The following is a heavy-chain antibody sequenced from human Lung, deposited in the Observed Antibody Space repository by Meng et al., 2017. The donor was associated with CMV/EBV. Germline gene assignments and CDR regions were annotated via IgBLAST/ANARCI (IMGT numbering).Heavy chain of an antibody. V-gene: IGHV3-48*03. CDR3: AREVLVPAAIRYYYYGMDV. CDR1: GFTFSSYE. Sequence: GGSLRLSCAASGFTFSSYEMNWVRQAPGKGLEWVSYISSSGSTIYYADSVKGRFTISRDNAKNSLYLQMNSLRAEDTAVYYCAREVLVPAAIRYYYYGMDVWGQGTTVTVSS. J-gene: IGHJ6*02. D-gene: IGHD2-2*01. CDR2: ISSSGSTI.